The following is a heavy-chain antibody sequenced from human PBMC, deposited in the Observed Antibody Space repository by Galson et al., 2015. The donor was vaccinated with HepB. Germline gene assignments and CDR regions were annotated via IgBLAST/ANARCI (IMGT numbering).Heavy chain of an antibody. CDR2: ISWNSGSI. CDR3: AKVYHNWRNWYFEL. D-gene: IGHD1-20*01. J-gene: IGHJ2*01. Sequence: SLRLSCAASGFTFDDYAMHWVRHAPGKGLEWVSGISWNSGSIGYADSVKGRFTISRDNAKNSLYLQMNSLRAEDTALYYCAKVYHNWRNWYFELWGRGTLVTVSS. CDR1: GFTFDDYA. V-gene: IGHV3-9*01.